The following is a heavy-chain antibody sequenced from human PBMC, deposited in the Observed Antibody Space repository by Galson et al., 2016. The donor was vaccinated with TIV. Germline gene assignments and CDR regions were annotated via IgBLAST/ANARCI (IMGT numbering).Heavy chain of an antibody. D-gene: IGHD6-19*01. CDR2: ISVENGNT. Sequence: SVKVSCKAAGYTFSRHGISWVRQAPGQGLEWLGWISVENGNTNNAQKLQGRVTMTTDTATSTAYMELRSLRSDDTAVYYCAGEPAGYSSGWGHDDFDIWGQGTMVTVSS. CDR3: AGEPAGYSSGWGHDDFDI. CDR1: GYTFSRHG. V-gene: IGHV1-18*01. J-gene: IGHJ3*02.